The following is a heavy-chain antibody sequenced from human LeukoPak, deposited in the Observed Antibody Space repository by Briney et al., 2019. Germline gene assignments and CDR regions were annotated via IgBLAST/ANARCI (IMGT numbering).Heavy chain of an antibody. CDR1: GFTFNTYS. CDR2: ISSHSRDI. V-gene: IGHV3-21*04. Sequence: GGSLRLSCAASGFTFNTYSMNWVRQAPGKGLEWVSSISSHSRDIYYADSVKGRFTISRDNSKNTLFLQMNSLRVEDTAVYYCANTHDYGDYWGQGTLVTVSS. CDR3: ANTHDYGDY. J-gene: IGHJ4*02.